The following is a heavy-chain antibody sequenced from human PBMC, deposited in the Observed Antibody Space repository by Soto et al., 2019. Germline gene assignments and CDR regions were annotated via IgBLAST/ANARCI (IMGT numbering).Heavy chain of an antibody. CDR2: MNPNSGNT. CDR1: GYTFTSYD. V-gene: IGHV1-8*01. CDR3: AREKTSDGMDV. J-gene: IGHJ6*01. Sequence: QVQLVQSGAEVKKPGASVKVSCKASGYTFTSYDINWVRQATGQGLEWMGWMNPNSGNTGYAQKFQGRVTMTRNTPSSSAYMELRSRSSADMAVYYCAREKTSDGMDVWGQGTTVTASS.